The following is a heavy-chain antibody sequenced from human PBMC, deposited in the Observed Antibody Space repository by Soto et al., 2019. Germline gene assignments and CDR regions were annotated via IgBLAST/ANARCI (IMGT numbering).Heavy chain of an antibody. CDR1: GFTFSSYA. CDR3: ARDKGPGELEINFDY. CDR2: ISYDGSNK. D-gene: IGHD1-26*01. Sequence: QVQLVESGGGVVQPGRSLRLSCAASGFTFSSYAMHWVRQAPGKGLEWVAVISYDGSNKYYADSVKGRFTISRDNSKNTLYLQMNSLRAEDTAVYYCARDKGPGELEINFDYWGQGTLVTVSS. V-gene: IGHV3-30-3*01. J-gene: IGHJ4*02.